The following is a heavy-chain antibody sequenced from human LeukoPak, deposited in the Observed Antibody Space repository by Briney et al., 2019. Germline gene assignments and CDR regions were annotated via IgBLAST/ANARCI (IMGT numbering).Heavy chain of an antibody. V-gene: IGHV6-1*01. J-gene: IGHJ4*02. CDR3: ARGGRYSFDY. CDR1: GVSFSSSSAA. D-gene: IGHD1-26*01. Sequence: SQTLSLTCAISGVSFSSSSAAWNWIRQSPSRGLEWLGSTYYRSRWYNDYAASVISRITINPDTSKNQFSLQLNSATPEDTAVYYCARGGRYSFDYWGQGALVTVSS. CDR2: TYYRSRWYN.